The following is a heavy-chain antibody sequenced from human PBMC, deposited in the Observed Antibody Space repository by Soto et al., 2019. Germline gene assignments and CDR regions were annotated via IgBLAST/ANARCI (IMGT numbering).Heavy chain of an antibody. V-gene: IGHV1-18*01. Sequence: QVQLVQSGAELKKPGASVKVSCKASGYTVTSYGFSWVRQAPGQGPEWMGWISGYNGDTKEAQKFQGRVTMTTDTSTNTAYMELRSLTSDDTALYYCARDVALAGTGGYYCDYWGQGTLVTVSS. CDR2: ISGYNGDT. J-gene: IGHJ4*02. CDR1: GYTVTSYG. D-gene: IGHD1-1*01. CDR3: ARDVALAGTGGYYCDY.